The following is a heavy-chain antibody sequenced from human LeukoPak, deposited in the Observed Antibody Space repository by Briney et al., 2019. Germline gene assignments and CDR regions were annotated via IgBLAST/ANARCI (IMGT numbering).Heavy chain of an antibody. J-gene: IGHJ5*02. Sequence: GASVKVSCKASGYTFTSYDINWVRQATGQGLDWMGWMNPNSGNTGYAQKFQGRVTMTEDTSTDTAYMELSSLRSEDTAVYYCATAFDSSGYYRNWFDPWGQGTLVTVSS. CDR2: MNPNSGNT. D-gene: IGHD3-22*01. CDR1: GYTFTSYD. CDR3: ATAFDSSGYYRNWFDP. V-gene: IGHV1-8*01.